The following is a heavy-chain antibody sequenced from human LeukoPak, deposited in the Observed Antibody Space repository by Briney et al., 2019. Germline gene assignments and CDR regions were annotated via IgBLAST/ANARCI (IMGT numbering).Heavy chain of an antibody. CDR3: TTDLGLTMIRGVIVY. J-gene: IGHJ4*02. CDR1: GFTFTNAW. CDR2: IKSKGDGETT. D-gene: IGHD3-10*01. V-gene: IGHV3-15*01. Sequence: GGSLRLSCAASGFTFTNAWMTWVRQAPGKGLEWVGRIKSKGDGETTDYAAPVKGRFSMSRDDSKATMYLQMYSLEAEDTAVYYCTTDLGLTMIRGVIVYWGQGTLVTVSS.